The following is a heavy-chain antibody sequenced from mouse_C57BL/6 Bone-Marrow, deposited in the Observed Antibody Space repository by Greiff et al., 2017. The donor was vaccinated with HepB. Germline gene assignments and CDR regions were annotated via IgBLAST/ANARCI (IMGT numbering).Heavy chain of an antibody. CDR1: GYTFTSYW. J-gene: IGHJ2*01. CDR3: ARKGRVLRSFDY. V-gene: IGHV1-64*01. CDR2: IHPNSGST. D-gene: IGHD1-1*01. Sequence: VQLQQPGAELVKPGASVKLSCKASGYTFTSYWMHWVKQRPGQGLEWIGMIHPNSGSTNYNEKFKSKATLTVDKSSSTAYMPLSSLTSEDSTVYYCARKGRVLRSFDYWDQGTTLTVSS.